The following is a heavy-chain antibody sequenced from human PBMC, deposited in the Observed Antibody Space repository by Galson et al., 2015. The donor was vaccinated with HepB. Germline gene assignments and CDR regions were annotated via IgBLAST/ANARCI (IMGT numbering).Heavy chain of an antibody. V-gene: IGHV3-21*01. Sequence: SLRLSCAASGFPFNKYTMNWVRQAPGKGPEWVSSISSSRSHIYYVDSVKGRFTISRDNVKNLLYLQMNSLRGEDTAVYYCARCWRRTSLDSSSATYFHYGMDVWGLGTTVTVSS. CDR2: ISSSRSHI. CDR3: ARCWRRTSLDSSSATYFHYGMDV. D-gene: IGHD6-6*01. J-gene: IGHJ6*02. CDR1: GFPFNKYT.